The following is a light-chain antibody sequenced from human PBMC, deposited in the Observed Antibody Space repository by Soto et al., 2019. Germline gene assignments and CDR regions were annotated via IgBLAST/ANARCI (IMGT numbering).Light chain of an antibody. CDR3: QQYNSYWT. CDR2: DAS. Sequence: DIQMTQSPSXXSXSXXXXFTIAFRASQTISTWLAWYQQKPGKAPKLLIYDASSLESGVPSRFSGSGSGTEFTLTISTLQPDDFATYYCQQYNSYWTFGQGTKVDIK. V-gene: IGKV1-5*01. J-gene: IGKJ1*01. CDR1: QTISTW.